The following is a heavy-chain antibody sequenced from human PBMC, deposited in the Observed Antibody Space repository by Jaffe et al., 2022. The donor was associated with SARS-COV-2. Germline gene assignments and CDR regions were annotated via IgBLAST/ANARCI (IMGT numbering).Heavy chain of an antibody. CDR2: MHTSGST. D-gene: IGHD1-26*01. Sequence: QVQLQESGPGLVKPSQTLSLTCTVSGGSISGGSNYWSWIRQPAGKGLEWIGHMHTSGSTTYNPSLKSRVFILVDTSKNQFSLKLSSVTAADTAVYHCARVPYSGSDHNWFDPWGQGTLVTVSS. J-gene: IGHJ5*02. CDR3: ARVPYSGSDHNWFDP. CDR1: GGSISGGSNY. V-gene: IGHV4-61*02.